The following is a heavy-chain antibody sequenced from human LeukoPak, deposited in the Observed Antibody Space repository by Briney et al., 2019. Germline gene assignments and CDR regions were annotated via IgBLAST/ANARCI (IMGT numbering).Heavy chain of an antibody. CDR3: ARGVAPSRY. Sequence: GGSLRLSCTASEFTFNNYAMHWVRQAPGQGREYVSTISSNGGTTYYANSVKGRFTISRDNSKNTLYLQMGSLRVEDMAVYYCARGVAPSRYWGQGTLVTVSS. CDR1: EFTFNNYA. CDR2: ISSNGGTT. V-gene: IGHV3-64*01. D-gene: IGHD3-3*01. J-gene: IGHJ4*02.